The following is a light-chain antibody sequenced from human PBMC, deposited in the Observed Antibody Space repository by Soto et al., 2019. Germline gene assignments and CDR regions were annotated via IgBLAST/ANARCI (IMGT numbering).Light chain of an antibody. J-gene: IGKJ5*01. CDR2: AAS. CDR3: KQYYSYPIT. V-gene: IGKV1-39*01. Sequence: DIQMTQSPSSLSASVGDRVTITCRASQSISSYLNWYQQKPGKAPKLLIYAASTLQSGVQSRFSGSGSGTDFTLTIRCLQSEDFATYYCKQYYSYPITFGQGTRLEI. CDR1: QSISSY.